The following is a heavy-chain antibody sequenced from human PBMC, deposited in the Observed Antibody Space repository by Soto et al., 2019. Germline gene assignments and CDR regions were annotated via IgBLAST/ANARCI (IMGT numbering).Heavy chain of an antibody. J-gene: IGHJ1*01. CDR1: GFTFSSYS. Sequence: GGSLRLSCAASGFTFSSYSMNWVRQAPGKGLEWVSSITTNGATTYYADSVKGRFTISRDNSKNTLYLQMNSLRAEDSAVYHCAKRAWGDSSGSFASWGQGTLVTVSS. CDR3: AKRAWGDSSGSFAS. D-gene: IGHD3-10*01. CDR2: ITTNGATT. V-gene: IGHV3-23*01.